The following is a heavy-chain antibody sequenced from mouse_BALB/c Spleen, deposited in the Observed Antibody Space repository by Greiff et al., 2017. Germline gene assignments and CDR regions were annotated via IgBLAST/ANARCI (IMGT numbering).Heavy chain of an antibody. D-gene: IGHD1-1*01. CDR3: ARVYGSSYRYAMDY. J-gene: IGHJ4*01. CDR1: GFTFSDYY. V-gene: IGHV5-4*02. CDR2: ISDGGSYT. Sequence: EVMLVESGGGLVKPGGSLKLSCAASGFTFSDYYMYWVRQTPEKRLEWVATISDGGSYTYYPDSVKGRFTISRDNAKNNLYLQMSSLKSEDTAMYYCARVYGSSYRYAMDYWGQGTSVTVSS.